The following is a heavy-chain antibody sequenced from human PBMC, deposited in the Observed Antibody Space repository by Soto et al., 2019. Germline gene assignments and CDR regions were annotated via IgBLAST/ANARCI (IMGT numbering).Heavy chain of an antibody. J-gene: IGHJ4*02. CDR1: GFSFIDYA. CDR3: ARDVSGFEYFDF. D-gene: IGHD3-9*01. Sequence: PGGSLRLSCAASGFSFIDYAMHWVRQAPGRGPEWLALISFNGINTYYADSVRGRFTISRDNSKNTLFLQMNTLRAEDTAVYYCARDVSGFEYFDFWGQGTLVTVSS. CDR2: ISFNGINT. V-gene: IGHV3-30-3*01.